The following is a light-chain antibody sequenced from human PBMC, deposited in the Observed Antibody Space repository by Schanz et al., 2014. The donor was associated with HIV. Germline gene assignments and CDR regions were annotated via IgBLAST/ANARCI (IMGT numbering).Light chain of an antibody. Sequence: EIVMTQSPATLSVSPGERATLSCRASQSVGSNLAWYQQRPGQAPRLLIYRASTRATGIPARFSGSGSGTDFTLTISSLEPEDFAVYYCQQRYNLFTFGGGTKVEIK. J-gene: IGKJ4*01. CDR1: QSVGSN. CDR3: QQRYNLFT. V-gene: IGKV3-15*01. CDR2: RAS.